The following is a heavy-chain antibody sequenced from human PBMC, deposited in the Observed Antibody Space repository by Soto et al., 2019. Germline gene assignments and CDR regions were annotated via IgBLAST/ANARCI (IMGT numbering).Heavy chain of an antibody. CDR1: GFTFSSYA. V-gene: IGHV3-23*01. J-gene: IGHJ6*02. Sequence: PGRSLRLSCAASGFTFSSYAMSWVRQAPGKGLEWVSAISGSGGSTYYADSVKGRSTISRDNSKNTLYLQMNSLRAEDTAVYYCAKFLRHKPYYYYGMDVWGQGTTVTGSS. CDR3: AKFLRHKPYYYYGMDV. CDR2: ISGSGGST. D-gene: IGHD3-16*01.